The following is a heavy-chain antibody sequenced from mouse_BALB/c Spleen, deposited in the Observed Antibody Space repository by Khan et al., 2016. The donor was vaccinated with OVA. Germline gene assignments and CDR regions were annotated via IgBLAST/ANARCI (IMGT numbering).Heavy chain of an antibody. CDR3: ARTARIKY. D-gene: IGHD1-2*01. V-gene: IGHV3-2*02. Sequence: EVQLQESGPGLVKPSQSLSLTCTVTGYSIHSGYGWNWIRQFPGNTLEWMGYISYSGSTKYNPSLKSRITIHRDTSKNQFFLQLNSVTTEDTATYYCARTARIKYWGQGTTLTVSS. CDR2: ISYSGST. CDR1: GYSIHSGYG. J-gene: IGHJ2*01.